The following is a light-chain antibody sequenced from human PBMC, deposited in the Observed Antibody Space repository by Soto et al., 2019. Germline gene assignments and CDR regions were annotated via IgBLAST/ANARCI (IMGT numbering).Light chain of an antibody. J-gene: IGKJ5*01. CDR3: QQYGISPGT. V-gene: IGKV3-20*01. CDR1: QSISRSS. Sequence: EIVLTQSPGTLSLSPGERATLSCRASQSISRSSLAWYQQKPGQAPRLLIYGASSRATGIPDRFSGSGAGTDFTLSISRLEHEDSAVYYCQQYGISPGTFGQGTRLEIK. CDR2: GAS.